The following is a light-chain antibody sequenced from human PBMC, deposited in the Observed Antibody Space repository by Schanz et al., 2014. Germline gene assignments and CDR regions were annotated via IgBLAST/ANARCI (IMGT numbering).Light chain of an antibody. V-gene: IGKV3-11*01. CDR3: QQRSTWFS. J-gene: IGKJ4*01. Sequence: EIVLTQSPATLSLSPGDRATLSCRASQSVSSFLAWYQQKRGQAPRLLIYDASNRATGIPARFSGSGSGADFTLTITSLEPEDFAVYYCQQRSTWFSFGGGTRVEIK. CDR1: QSVSSF. CDR2: DAS.